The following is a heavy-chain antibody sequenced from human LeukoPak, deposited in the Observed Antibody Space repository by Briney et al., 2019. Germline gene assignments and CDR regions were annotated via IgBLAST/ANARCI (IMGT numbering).Heavy chain of an antibody. CDR1: GGGFRGDN. CDR3: VGEFGYGDYFFDD. D-gene: IGHD4-17*01. Sequence: SETLSLTCAVYGGGFRGDNWGWSWERAGGGLGWIGRIYTSGGTHYNPSPSSGVTMSGDTSKSTFSLMLSSVSAADTRVYYCVGEFGYGDYFFDDWGQGTLVPVSS. V-gene: IGHV4-4*07. J-gene: IGHJ4*02. CDR2: IYTSGGT.